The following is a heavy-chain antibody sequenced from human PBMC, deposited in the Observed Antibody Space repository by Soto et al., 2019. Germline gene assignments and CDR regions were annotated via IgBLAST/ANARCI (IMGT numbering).Heavy chain of an antibody. D-gene: IGHD3-22*01. CDR1: GGTFSSYA. CDR2: IIPIFGTA. V-gene: IGHV1-69*13. CDR3: ARDLYYYDSSGYNAAFDI. Sequence: SVKVSCKASGGTFSSYAISWVRQAPGQGLEWMGGIIPIFGTANYAQKFQGRVTITADESTSTAYMELSSLRSEDTAVYYCARDLYYYDSSGYNAAFDIWGQGTMVTVSS. J-gene: IGHJ3*02.